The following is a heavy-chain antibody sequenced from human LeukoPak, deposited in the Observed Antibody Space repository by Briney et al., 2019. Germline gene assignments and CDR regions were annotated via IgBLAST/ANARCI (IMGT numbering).Heavy chain of an antibody. CDR2: IKEDGSEK. Sequence: GGSLRLSCAASGFTLSGYWMTWVRQAPGKGLEWVATIKEDGSEKYYVDSVKGRFTISRDNAKNSLYLQINSLRAEDTAVYYCARHRIFSSWGQEPWSPSPQ. CDR1: GFTLSGYW. V-gene: IGHV3-7*01. J-gene: IGHJ5*01. CDR3: ARHRIFSS.